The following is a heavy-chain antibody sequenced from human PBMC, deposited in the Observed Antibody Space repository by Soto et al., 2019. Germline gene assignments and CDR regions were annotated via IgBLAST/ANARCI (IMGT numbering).Heavy chain of an antibody. CDR1: GFTFDDYA. D-gene: IGHD6-25*01. J-gene: IGHJ3*02. V-gene: IGHV3-9*01. CDR3: AKELSGDAFDI. CDR2: ISWNSGSI. Sequence: EVQLVESGGGLVQPGRSLRLSCAASGFTFDDYAMHWVRQAPGKGLEWVSGISWNSGSIGYADSVKGRFTISRDNAKNSLYLQMNSLRAEDTALYYCAKELSGDAFDIWGQVTMVTVSS.